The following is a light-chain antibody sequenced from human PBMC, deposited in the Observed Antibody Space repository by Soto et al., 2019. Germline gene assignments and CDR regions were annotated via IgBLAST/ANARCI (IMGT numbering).Light chain of an antibody. V-gene: IGKV3-15*01. J-gene: IGKJ1*01. Sequence: EIVMTQSPAPLSVSPGERATLSCRASQSVSTKLAWYQKTPGQAPRLLIYGASTRSTDIPATFSGRGSGTDFSLATSSLQSEDLAVYYCQQDNNLSPPTVGQGAGVEIK. CDR1: QSVSTK. CDR3: QQDNNLSPPT. CDR2: GAS.